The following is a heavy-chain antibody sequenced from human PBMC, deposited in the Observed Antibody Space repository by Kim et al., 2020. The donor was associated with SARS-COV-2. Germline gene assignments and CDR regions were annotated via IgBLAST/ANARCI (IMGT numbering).Heavy chain of an antibody. Sequence: TNYADPGKGRFSISRDNAKNTLYLQMTSLRAEDTAIYYCARPLYDYVWGTYWGQGTLVTVSS. J-gene: IGHJ4*02. CDR2: T. D-gene: IGHD3-16*01. CDR3: ARPLYDYVWGTY. V-gene: IGHV3-74*01.